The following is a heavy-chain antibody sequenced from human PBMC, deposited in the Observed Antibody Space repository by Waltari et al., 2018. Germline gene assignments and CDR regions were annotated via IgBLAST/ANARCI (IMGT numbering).Heavy chain of an antibody. D-gene: IGHD4-17*01. V-gene: IGHV4-38-2*02. CDR1: GYSISSGYY. Sequence: QVQLQESGPGLVKPSETLSPTCAVSGYSISSGYYWGWIRQPPGKGLEWIGSIYHSGSTYYNPSLKSRVTISVDTSKNQFSLKLSSVTAADTAVYYCAREWGSDYGDYDAFDIWGQGTMVTVSS. J-gene: IGHJ3*02. CDR3: AREWGSDYGDYDAFDI. CDR2: IYHSGST.